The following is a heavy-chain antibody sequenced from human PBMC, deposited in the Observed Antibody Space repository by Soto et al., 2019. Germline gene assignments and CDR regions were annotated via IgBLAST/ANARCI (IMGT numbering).Heavy chain of an antibody. CDR1: GGSISSSSYY. CDR3: ARLIHCKTTSCYFDY. V-gene: IGHV4-39*01. CDR2: VYYSGTT. Sequence: SETLSLTCTASGGSISSSSYYWAWVRQPPGKGLEWIGIVYYSGTTYYNPSLKSRVTISEDTSKNQFSLRLSSVTAADTAVFYCARLIHCKTTSCYFDYWGPGTLVTVSS. J-gene: IGHJ4*02. D-gene: IGHD2-2*01.